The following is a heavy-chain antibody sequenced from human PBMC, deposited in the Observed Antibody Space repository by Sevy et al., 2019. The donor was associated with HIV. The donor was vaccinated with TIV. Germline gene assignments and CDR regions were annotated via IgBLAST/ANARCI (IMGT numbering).Heavy chain of an antibody. D-gene: IGHD3-16*01. V-gene: IGHV3-21*01. CDR3: ARDRDDYVWGSSAIQH. CDR2: ISSSSSYI. CDR1: GFTFSSYS. Sequence: GGSLRLSCAASGFTFSSYSMNWVRQAPGKGLEWVSSISSSSSYIYYADSVKGRFNISRDNAKNSLYLQMNSLRAEDTAVYYCARDRDDYVWGSSAIQHWGQGTLVTVSS. J-gene: IGHJ1*01.